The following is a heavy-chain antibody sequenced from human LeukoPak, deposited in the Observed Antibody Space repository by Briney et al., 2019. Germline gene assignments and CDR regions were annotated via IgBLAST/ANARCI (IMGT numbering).Heavy chain of an antibody. V-gene: IGHV4-59*08. Sequence: SETLSLTCTVSGGSISSYYWSWIRQPPGKGLEWIGYIYYSGSTNYNPSLKSRVTISVDTSKNQFSLKLSSVTAADTAVYYCARSSYDSSGYTLDVWGQGTTVTVSS. CDR3: ARSSYDSSGYTLDV. D-gene: IGHD3-22*01. CDR1: GGSISSYY. J-gene: IGHJ6*02. CDR2: IYYSGST.